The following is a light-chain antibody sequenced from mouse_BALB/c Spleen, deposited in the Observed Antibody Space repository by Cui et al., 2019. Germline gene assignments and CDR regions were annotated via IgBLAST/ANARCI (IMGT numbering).Light chain of an antibody. J-gene: IGKJ4*01. CDR1: QSIGTS. V-gene: IGKV5-48*01. CDR2: YAS. CDR3: QQSNSWPFT. Sequence: ILLTQSPAILSVSPGERVSFSCSASQSIGTSIHWYQQRTNGSPRLLIKYASESISGIPSRFSGSGSGTDFTLSINSVESEDIADYYCQQSNSWPFTFGSGTKLEIK.